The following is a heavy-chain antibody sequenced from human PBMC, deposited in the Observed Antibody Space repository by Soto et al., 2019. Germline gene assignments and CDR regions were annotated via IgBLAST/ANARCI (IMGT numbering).Heavy chain of an antibody. D-gene: IGHD1-26*01. CDR3: AREGVTYSGSYYNALDI. J-gene: IGHJ3*02. V-gene: IGHV3-30-3*01. CDR2: ISYDGSNK. Sequence: QVHLVESGGGVVQPGRSLRLSCAASGFTFSSYAMHWVRQAPGKGLEWVAVISYDGSNKYYADSVKGRFTISRDNSKNTLDLQMNSLRAEDTAGYYCAREGVTYSGSYYNALDIWGQGTMVTVSS. CDR1: GFTFSSYA.